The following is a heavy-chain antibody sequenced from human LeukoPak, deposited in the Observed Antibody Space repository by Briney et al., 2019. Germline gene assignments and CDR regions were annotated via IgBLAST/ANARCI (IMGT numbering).Heavy chain of an antibody. CDR3: ARANYGDYSFDY. Sequence: GGSLRLSCAASGFTFSSYWMSWVRQAPGKGLEWVAVIWYDGSNKYYADSVKGRFTISRDNSKNTLYLQMNSLRAEDTAVYYCARANYGDYSFDYWGQGTLVTVSS. CDR2: IWYDGSNK. J-gene: IGHJ4*02. CDR1: GFTFSSYW. V-gene: IGHV3-33*08. D-gene: IGHD4-17*01.